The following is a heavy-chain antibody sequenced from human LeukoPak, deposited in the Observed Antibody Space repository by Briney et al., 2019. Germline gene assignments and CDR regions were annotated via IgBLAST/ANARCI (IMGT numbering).Heavy chain of an antibody. CDR1: GFTFSSYA. V-gene: IGHV3-20*04. CDR2: INWNGGST. D-gene: IGHD3-10*01. Sequence: PGGSLRLSCATSGFTFSSYAMSWVRQAPGKGLEWVSGINWNGGSTGYADSVKGRFTISRDNAKNSLYLQMNSLRAEDTALYYCARTLWFGELEADFDYWGQGTLVTVSS. J-gene: IGHJ4*02. CDR3: ARTLWFGELEADFDY.